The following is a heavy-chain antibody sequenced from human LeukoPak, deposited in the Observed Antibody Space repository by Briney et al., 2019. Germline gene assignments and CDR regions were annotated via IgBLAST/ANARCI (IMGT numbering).Heavy chain of an antibody. J-gene: IGHJ4*02. CDR2: IYYSGST. CDR3: ARAGSIMITFGGVIVTPAFDY. CDR1: GGSISSYY. Sequence: SETLSLTCTVSGGSISSYYWSWIRQPPGKGLEWIGYIYYSGSTYYNPSLKSRVTISVDTSKNQFSLKLSSVTAADTAVYYCARAGSIMITFGGVIVTPAFDYWGQGTLVTVSS. V-gene: IGHV4-30-4*01. D-gene: IGHD3-16*02.